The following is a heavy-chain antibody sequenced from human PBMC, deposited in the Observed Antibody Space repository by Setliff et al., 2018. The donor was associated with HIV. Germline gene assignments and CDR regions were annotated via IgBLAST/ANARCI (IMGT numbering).Heavy chain of an antibody. CDR1: GGSIGIRSYF. V-gene: IGHV4-39*01. J-gene: IGHJ3*02. CDR3: ARHQVIPTVIGAFDI. Sequence: PSETLSLTCTVSGGSIGIRSYFWGWVRQPPGKGLEWIGSLYYGGSTYYNPSLKSRVTISVDTSKNHSSLKLSSVTAADTAVYYCARHQVIPTVIGAFDIWGQGTVVTVSS. CDR2: LYYGGST. D-gene: IGHD3-16*02.